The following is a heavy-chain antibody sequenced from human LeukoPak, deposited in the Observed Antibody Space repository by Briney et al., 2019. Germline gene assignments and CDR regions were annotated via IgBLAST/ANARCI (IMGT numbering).Heavy chain of an antibody. V-gene: IGHV4-59*08. Sequence: SETLSLTCTVSGGSISSYYWSWIRQPPGKGLEWIGYIYYSGSTNYNPSLKSRVTISVDTPKNQFSLKLSSVTAADTAVYYCAILVVAANAYYFDYWGQGTLVTVSS. CDR2: IYYSGST. CDR1: GGSISSYY. D-gene: IGHD2-8*02. CDR3: AILVVAANAYYFDY. J-gene: IGHJ4*02.